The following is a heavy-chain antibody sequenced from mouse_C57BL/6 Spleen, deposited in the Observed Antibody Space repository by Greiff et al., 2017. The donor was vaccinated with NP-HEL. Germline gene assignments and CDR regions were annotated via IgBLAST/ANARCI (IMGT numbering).Heavy chain of an antibody. Sequence: VQLQQPGTELVKPGASVKLSCKASGYTFTSYWMHWVKQRPGQGLEWIGNINPSNGGTNYNEKFKSKATLTVDKSSSTAYMQLSSLTSEDSAVYYCARSHYGNYGYYYAMDYWGQGTSVTVSS. CDR3: ARSHYGNYGYYYAMDY. V-gene: IGHV1-53*01. CDR1: GYTFTSYW. CDR2: INPSNGGT. J-gene: IGHJ4*01. D-gene: IGHD2-1*01.